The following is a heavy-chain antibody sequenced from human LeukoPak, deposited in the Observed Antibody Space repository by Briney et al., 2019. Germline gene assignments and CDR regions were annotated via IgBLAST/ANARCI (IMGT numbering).Heavy chain of an antibody. V-gene: IGHV3-30*04. Sequence: GGSLRLSCAASAFTFSSYAMHWVRQAPGKGLEWVAVISYDGSNKYYADSVKGRFTISRDNSKNTLYLQMNSLRAEDTAVYYCARTYYYDSSGSYWGQGTLVTVSS. J-gene: IGHJ4*02. CDR2: ISYDGSNK. CDR3: ARTYYYDSSGSY. D-gene: IGHD3-22*01. CDR1: AFTFSSYA.